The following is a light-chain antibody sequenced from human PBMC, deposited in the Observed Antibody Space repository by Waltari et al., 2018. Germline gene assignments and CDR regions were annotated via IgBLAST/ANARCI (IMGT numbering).Light chain of an antibody. Sequence: QSALTQPPSASWSPGQSVTLSCPGSSRDVGGYNYFSWYHQHPSKAPKVMIYEVSKLPSGVPDRFSGSKSGNTASLTVSGLQAEDEADYYCSSYAGSNNWVFGGGTKLTVL. CDR2: EVS. V-gene: IGLV2-8*01. CDR1: SRDVGGYNY. J-gene: IGLJ3*02. CDR3: SSYAGSNNWV.